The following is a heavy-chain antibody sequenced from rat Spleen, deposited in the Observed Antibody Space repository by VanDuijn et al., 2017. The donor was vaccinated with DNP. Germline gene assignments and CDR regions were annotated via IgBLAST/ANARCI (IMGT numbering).Heavy chain of an antibody. D-gene: IGHD1-11*01. CDR2: IIYDGSST. J-gene: IGHJ2*01. Sequence: EVQLVASGGGLVQPGRSLKLSCAASGFTFSDYAMAWVRQSPKKGLEWVATIIYDGSSTYYRDSVKGRFTISRDNAKSTLYLQMDSLRSEDTATYYCATQLTTDWGQGVMVTVSS. V-gene: IGHV5-7*01. CDR1: GFTFSDYA. CDR3: ATQLTTD.